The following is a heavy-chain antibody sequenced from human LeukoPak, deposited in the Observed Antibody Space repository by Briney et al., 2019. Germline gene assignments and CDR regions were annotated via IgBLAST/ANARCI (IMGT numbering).Heavy chain of an antibody. V-gene: IGHV4-39*01. Sequence: SETLSLTCTVSGGSISSSGYYWGWIRQPPGKGLEWIGSIYHSGNTYYNPSLKSRVTISADTSKNQFSLKLSSVTAADTAVFYCARRSGSYRLDYWGQGTLVTVSS. D-gene: IGHD1-26*01. CDR1: GGSISSSGYY. J-gene: IGHJ4*02. CDR3: ARRSGSYRLDY. CDR2: IYHSGNT.